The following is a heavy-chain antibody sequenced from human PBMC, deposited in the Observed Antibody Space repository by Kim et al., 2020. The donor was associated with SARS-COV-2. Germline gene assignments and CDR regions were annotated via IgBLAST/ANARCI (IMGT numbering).Heavy chain of an antibody. CDR3: ARGEVRGGWFDP. V-gene: IGHV1-69*04. CDR2: IIPILGIA. Sequence: SVKVSCKASGGTFSSYAISWVRQAPGQGLEWMGRIIPILGIANYAQKFQGRVTITADKSTSTAYMELSSLRSEDTAVYYCARGEVRGGWFDPWGQGTLVTVSS. D-gene: IGHD3-16*01. J-gene: IGHJ5*02. CDR1: GGTFSSYA.